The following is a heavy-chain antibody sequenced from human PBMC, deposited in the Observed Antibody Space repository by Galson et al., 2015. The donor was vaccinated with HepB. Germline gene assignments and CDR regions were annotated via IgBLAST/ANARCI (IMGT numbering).Heavy chain of an antibody. CDR2: IYNRGGT. D-gene: IGHD4-17*01. V-gene: IGHV4-4*07. CDR1: GGSLRSFY. Sequence: SETLFLTLTVSGGSLRSFYLSWVRQAAGEGPEWVGGIYNRGGTNYNPSLKSRVTMSVDTSKNQFSLKLSSVTAADTAVYYCARDALTTRPYYGMDVWGQGTTVTVSS. J-gene: IGHJ6*02. CDR3: ARDALTTRPYYGMDV.